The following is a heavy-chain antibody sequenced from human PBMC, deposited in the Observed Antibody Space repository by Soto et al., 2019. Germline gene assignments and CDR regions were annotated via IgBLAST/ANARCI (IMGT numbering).Heavy chain of an antibody. Sequence: SVKVSCKASGFTFTSSAMQWVRQARGQRLEWIGWIVVGSGNTNYAQKFQERVTITRDMSTSTAYMELSSLRSEDTAVYYCAADSNWNYGLHYYYYMDVWGKGTTVTVSS. D-gene: IGHD1-7*01. CDR1: GFTFTSSA. CDR2: IVVGSGNT. CDR3: AADSNWNYGLHYYYYMDV. V-gene: IGHV1-58*02. J-gene: IGHJ6*03.